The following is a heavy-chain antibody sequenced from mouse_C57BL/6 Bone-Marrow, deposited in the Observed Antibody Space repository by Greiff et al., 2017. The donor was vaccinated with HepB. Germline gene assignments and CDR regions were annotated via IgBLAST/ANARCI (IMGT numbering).Heavy chain of an antibody. CDR1: GFTFSDAW. Sequence: EVNVVESGGGLVQPGGSMKLSCAASGFTFSDAWMDWVRQSPEKGLEWVAEIRNKANNHATYYAESVKGRFTISRDDSKSSVYLQMNSLRAEDTGIYYCTRTTVVYFDYWGQGTTLTVSS. D-gene: IGHD1-1*01. CDR2: IRNKANNHAT. V-gene: IGHV6-6*01. CDR3: TRTTVVYFDY. J-gene: IGHJ2*01.